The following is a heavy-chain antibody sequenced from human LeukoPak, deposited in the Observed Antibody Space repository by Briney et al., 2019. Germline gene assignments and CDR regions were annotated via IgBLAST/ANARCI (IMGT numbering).Heavy chain of an antibody. D-gene: IGHD3-22*01. V-gene: IGHV1-18*01. CDR1: GYSFINYG. J-gene: IGHJ6*02. Sequence: ASVKVSCKASGYSFINYGISWVRQAPGQGLEWMGWISAYNGNTNYAQKLQGRVTMTTDTSTSTAYMELRSLRSDDTAVYYCARESFRYYDSSGYFYYYYGMDVWGQGTTVTVSS. CDR3: ARESFRYYDSSGYFYYYYGMDV. CDR2: ISAYNGNT.